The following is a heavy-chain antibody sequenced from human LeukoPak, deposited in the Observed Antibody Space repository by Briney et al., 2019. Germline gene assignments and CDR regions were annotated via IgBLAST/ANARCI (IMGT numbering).Heavy chain of an antibody. Sequence: ASVKVSCKASGYTFTGYYMHWVRQAPGQGLEWMGWINPNSGGTNYAQKFQGRVTMTRDTSISTAYMELSSLRSEDTAVYYCARGRLRYSSNWFDPWGQGTLVTVSS. D-gene: IGHD3-9*01. CDR2: INPNSGGT. CDR3: ARGRLRYSSNWFDP. V-gene: IGHV1-2*02. J-gene: IGHJ5*02. CDR1: GYTFTGYY.